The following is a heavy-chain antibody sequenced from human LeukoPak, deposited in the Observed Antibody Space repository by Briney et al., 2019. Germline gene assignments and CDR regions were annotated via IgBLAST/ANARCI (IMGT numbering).Heavy chain of an antibody. CDR1: GGSISSYY. J-gene: IGHJ3*02. D-gene: IGHD3-22*01. CDR2: IYTSGSISGNT. V-gene: IGHV4-4*07. CDR3: ARDRYYYDSSTYYSAFHT. Sequence: SETLSLTRTVSGGSISSYYWSWIRQPAGKGLEWIGRIYTSGSISGNTNYNPSLKSRVTMSVDRSKNQFSLKLSSVTAADTAVYYCARDRYYYDSSTYYSAFHTWGQGTMVTVSS.